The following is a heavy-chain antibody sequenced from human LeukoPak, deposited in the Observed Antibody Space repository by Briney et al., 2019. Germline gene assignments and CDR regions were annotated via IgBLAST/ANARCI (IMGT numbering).Heavy chain of an antibody. D-gene: IGHD1-26*01. V-gene: IGHV3-21*01. CDR1: GFTFSSYS. Sequence: GGSLRLSCAASGFTFSSYSMNWVRQAPGKGLEWVSSISSSSSYIYYADSVKGRFTISRDNAKNSLYLQMNSLRAEDTAVYYCARVGWELSYFDYWGQGTLVTVSS. CDR3: ARVGWELSYFDY. CDR2: ISSSSSYI. J-gene: IGHJ4*02.